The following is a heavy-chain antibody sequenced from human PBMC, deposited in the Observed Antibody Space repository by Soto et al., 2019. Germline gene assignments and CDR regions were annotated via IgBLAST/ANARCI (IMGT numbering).Heavy chain of an antibody. CDR2: ISYDGSNK. J-gene: IGHJ6*02. CDR3: ARDQHMARFPLLYTYYGMDV. Sequence: GGSLRLSCAASGFTFSSYAMHWVRQAPGKGLEWVAVISYDGSNKYYADSVKGRFTISRDNSKNTLYLQMNSLRAEDTAVYYCARDQHMARFPLLYTYYGMDVWGQGTTVTVSS. D-gene: IGHD3-10*01. CDR1: GFTFSSYA. V-gene: IGHV3-30-3*01.